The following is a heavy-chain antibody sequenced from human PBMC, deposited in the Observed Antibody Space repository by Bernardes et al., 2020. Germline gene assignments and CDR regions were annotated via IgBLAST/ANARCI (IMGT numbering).Heavy chain of an antibody. CDR1: GFSLSTIGMR. CDR3: ARTGYGGNSAYDY. Sequence: LVKPTQTLTLTCTFSGFSLSTIGMRVSWIRQPQGKALEWLARIDWDNNKFYTTSLKTRLTISKDTSKNQVVLTMTNMDPVDTATYYCARTGYGGNSAYDYWGQGTLVTVSS. D-gene: IGHD4-17*01. J-gene: IGHJ4*02. V-gene: IGHV2-70*04. CDR2: IDWDNNK.